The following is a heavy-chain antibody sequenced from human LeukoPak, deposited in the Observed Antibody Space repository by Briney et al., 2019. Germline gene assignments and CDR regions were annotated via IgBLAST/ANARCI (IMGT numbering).Heavy chain of an antibody. Sequence: SVKPCCKAAGDTFVRTVITWLRQAPGQELEWMRGLIPLIDKADCAKKFQGRVTIPADQAAKTVNMSLSSLTSADTAVYYSATTKRGRLCNGGPYSVFDIWGQGALVTVSS. CDR3: ATTKRGRLCNGGPYSVFDI. CDR2: LIPLIDKA. CDR1: GDTFVRTV. J-gene: IGHJ4*02. D-gene: IGHD2-15*01. V-gene: IGHV1-69*10.